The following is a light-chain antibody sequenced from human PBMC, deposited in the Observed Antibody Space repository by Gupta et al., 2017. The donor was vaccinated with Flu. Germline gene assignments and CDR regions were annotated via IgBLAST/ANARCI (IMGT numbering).Light chain of an antibody. CDR1: NIGSKS. CDR3: QVWDSSSDHSYV. CDR2: DDS. Sequence: SYVLTQPPSVSVAPGQTARITCGGNNIGSKSVHWYQQKPGQAPVLVVYDDSDRPPGIPERFSGSNSGNTATLTISRVEAGDEADYYCQVWDSSSDHSYVFGTGTKVTVL. V-gene: IGLV3-21*02. J-gene: IGLJ1*01.